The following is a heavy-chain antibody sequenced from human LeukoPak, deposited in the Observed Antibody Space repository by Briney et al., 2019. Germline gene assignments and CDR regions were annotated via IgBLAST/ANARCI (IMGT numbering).Heavy chain of an antibody. CDR3: VKDRGGSPFYGMDV. V-gene: IGHV3-23*01. CDR2: ISGSGGAGT. D-gene: IGHD1-26*01. CDR1: GLTFSSYA. J-gene: IGHJ6*02. Sequence: GGSLRLSCAGSGLTFSSYAMSWVRQAPGKGLEWVSTISGSGGAGTYYADSVKGRFTVSRDNSRNTLYLPMSSLRAEDTAVYYCVKDRGGSPFYGMDVWGQGTTVTVSS.